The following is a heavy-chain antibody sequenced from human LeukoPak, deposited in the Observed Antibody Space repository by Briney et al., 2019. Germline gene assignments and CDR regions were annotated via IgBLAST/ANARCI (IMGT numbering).Heavy chain of an antibody. Sequence: GGSLRLSCAASGFTVSSNYMSWVRQAPGKGLEWVSIIYSGGTTYYADSGKGRFTISRDNSKNKIALQIKNREAEDTAVYYCARQYSSSPGRYYYYYMDVWGKGTTATVSS. CDR2: IYSGGTT. CDR1: GFTVSSNY. V-gene: IGHV3-66*04. CDR3: ARQYSSSPGRYYYYYMDV. D-gene: IGHD6-6*01. J-gene: IGHJ6*03.